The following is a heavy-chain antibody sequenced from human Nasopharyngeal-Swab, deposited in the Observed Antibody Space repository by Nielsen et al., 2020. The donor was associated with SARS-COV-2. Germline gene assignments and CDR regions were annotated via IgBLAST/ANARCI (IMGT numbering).Heavy chain of an antibody. CDR2: INTDASRT. V-gene: IGHV3-74*01. Sequence: GGSLRLSCAASGFTLSNYWIHWVRHPPGKGLLWVSRINTDASRTSYADSVKGRFTISRDNAKNTVYLQMNSLRGEDTAVYYCTRVDVHDAFDMWGQGTMVTVSS. CDR1: GFTLSNYW. D-gene: IGHD3-16*01. J-gene: IGHJ3*02. CDR3: TRVDVHDAFDM.